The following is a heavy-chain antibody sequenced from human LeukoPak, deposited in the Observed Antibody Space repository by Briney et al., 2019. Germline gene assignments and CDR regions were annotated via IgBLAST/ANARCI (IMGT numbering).Heavy chain of an antibody. D-gene: IGHD2/OR15-2a*01. CDR1: GGSISSGSYY. CDR2: INYSGRI. CDR3: ARLISCSITACYFDY. J-gene: IGHJ4*02. V-gene: IGHV4-39*01. Sequence: SETLSLTCTVSGGSISSGSYYWAWIRQPPGRGLEWIGSINYSGRIYYTPSLKSRVTISVDTSKNQFSLKLSSVTAADTSVYYCARLISCSITACYFDYWGQGSLVTVSS.